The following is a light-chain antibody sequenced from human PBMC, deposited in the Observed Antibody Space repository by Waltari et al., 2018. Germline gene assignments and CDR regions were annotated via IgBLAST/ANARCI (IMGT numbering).Light chain of an antibody. CDR3: QQYGTSPRT. CDR1: QSVSSNY. CDR2: GAA. J-gene: IGKJ1*01. V-gene: IGKV3-20*01. Sequence: EIVLTQSPGTLSLSPGERASLSCRTSQSVSSNYLAWYQQRPGQAPRLLTYGAASRAIGIPDRFSGSGSGTDFTLTISRLEPEDFAVYYCQQYGTSPRTFGQGTKVEIK.